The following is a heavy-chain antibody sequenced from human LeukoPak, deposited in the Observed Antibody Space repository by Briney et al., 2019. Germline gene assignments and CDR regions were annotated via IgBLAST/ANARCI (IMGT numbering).Heavy chain of an antibody. J-gene: IGHJ3*02. Sequence: SEPLSLTCTVSGDSISSYYWSWLRHPPGKDLEWVGYIYCSGSTIYNPSLESRVNISVDPSKNQFCLKLSSVTAADTAVYYCARGGGRLECPTVNDAFVIWGQGTMVTVSS. V-gene: IGHV4-59*01. CDR1: GDSISSYY. CDR2: IYCSGST. CDR3: ARGGGRLECPTVNDAFVI. D-gene: IGHD4-11*01.